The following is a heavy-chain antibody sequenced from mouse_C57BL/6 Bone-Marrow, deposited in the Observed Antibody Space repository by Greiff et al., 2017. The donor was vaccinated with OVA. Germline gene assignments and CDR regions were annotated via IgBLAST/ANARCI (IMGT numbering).Heavy chain of an antibody. V-gene: IGHV5-6*01. CDR1: GFTFSSYG. CDR3: ASTVVFFDY. J-gene: IGHJ2*01. Sequence: EVQLVESGGDLVKPGGSLKLSCAASGFTFSSYGMSWVRQTPDKRLEWVATISSGGSYTYYPDRVKGRFTISRDNAKNTLYLQMSSLKSEDTAMYYCASTVVFFDYWGQGTTLTVSS. CDR2: ISSGGSYT. D-gene: IGHD1-1*01.